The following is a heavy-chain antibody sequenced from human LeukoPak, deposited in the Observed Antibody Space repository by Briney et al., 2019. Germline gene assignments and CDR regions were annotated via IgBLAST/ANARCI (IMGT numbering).Heavy chain of an antibody. Sequence: ASVKVSCKASGYTYSFTSYYMHWVRQAPGQGLEWVGIINPSGGSTTYAQKFQGRVTITWNTAISTAYMELSSLISEDTAVYYCAKHYQTTFDYWGQGTLVIVSS. CDR1: GYTYSFTSYY. V-gene: IGHV1-46*01. CDR2: INPSGGST. D-gene: IGHD1-14*01. J-gene: IGHJ4*02. CDR3: AKHYQTTFDY.